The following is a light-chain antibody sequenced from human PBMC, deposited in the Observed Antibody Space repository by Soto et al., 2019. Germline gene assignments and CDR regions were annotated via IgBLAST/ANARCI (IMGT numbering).Light chain of an antibody. J-gene: IGKJ1*01. CDR3: LQDYNYPRKT. V-gene: IGKV1-6*01. Sequence: AIQMTQSPSSLSASVGDRVTITCRASQGIRNDLGWYQQKPGKAPKLLIYAASRLQSGVPSRFSGSGSGTDFTLTISSLQPEDFATYYCLQDYNYPRKTFGQGTKVEIK. CDR2: AAS. CDR1: QGIRND.